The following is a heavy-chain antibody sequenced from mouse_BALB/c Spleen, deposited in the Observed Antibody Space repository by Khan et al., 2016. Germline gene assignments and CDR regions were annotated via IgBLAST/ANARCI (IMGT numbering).Heavy chain of an antibody. CDR1: GYSITSGYS. CDR3: ASYDYYDPWFAY. D-gene: IGHD2-4*01. V-gene: IGHV3-1*02. CDR2: IHYSGTT. Sequence: VQLKESGPDLVKPSQSLSLTCTVTGYSITSGYSWHWIRQSPGKKLEWMAYIHYSGTTNYNPSLKSRISITRDTSKNQFFLQLNSVTTEDTATYYCASYDYYDPWFAYWGQGTLVTVSA. J-gene: IGHJ3*01.